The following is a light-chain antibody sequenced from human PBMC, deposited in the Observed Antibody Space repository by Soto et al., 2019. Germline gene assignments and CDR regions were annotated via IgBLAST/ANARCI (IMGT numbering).Light chain of an antibody. V-gene: IGKV1-12*01. J-gene: IGKJ4*01. CDR3: HQANIFLLT. Sequence: IEVTQEKASVSASVADRVNITCRASQGISSWLAWYQQKPGKAPKLLIYAASSLQSGVPSRFSGSGSGTDFTLTICSLQPEDFAIYYCHQANIFLLTFCGGGKVDTK. CDR2: AAS. CDR1: QGISSW.